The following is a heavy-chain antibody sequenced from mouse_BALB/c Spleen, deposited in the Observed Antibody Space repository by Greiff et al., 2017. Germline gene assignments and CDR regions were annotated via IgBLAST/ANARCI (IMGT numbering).Heavy chain of an antibody. J-gene: IGHJ3*01. CDR1: GYTFTSYY. CDR3: ARGGWFAY. CDR2: IYPGDGST. V-gene: IGHV1S56*01. Sequence: QVQLQQSGPELVKPGASVKMSCKASGYTFTSYYIHWVKQRPGQGLEWIGWIYPGDGSTKYNEKFKGKTTLTADKSSSTAYMLLSSLTSEDSAIYFCARGGWFAYWGQGTLVTGSA.